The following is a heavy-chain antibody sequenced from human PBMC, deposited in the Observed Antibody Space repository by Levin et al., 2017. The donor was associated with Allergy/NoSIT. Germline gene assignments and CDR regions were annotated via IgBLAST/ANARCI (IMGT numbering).Heavy chain of an antibody. V-gene: IGHV3-74*01. CDR1: GFTFSNYW. CDR2: INSDGSNT. Sequence: GESLKISCAASGFTFSNYWMHWVRQAPGKGLVWVSHINSDGSNTNYADSVKGRFTFSRDNAKNTLYLQMNSLCEEDTAVSFCASGACSRTSCLDSWGQGTLVTVSS. J-gene: IGHJ5*01. CDR3: ASGACSRTSCLDS. D-gene: IGHD2-2*01.